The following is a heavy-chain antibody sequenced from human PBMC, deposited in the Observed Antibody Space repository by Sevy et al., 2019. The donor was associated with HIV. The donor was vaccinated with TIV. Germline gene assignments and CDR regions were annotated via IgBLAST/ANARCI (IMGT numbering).Heavy chain of an antibody. CDR3: AKVGYCSSTSCYTINYGMDV. CDR2: ISGGGGGT. Sequence: GGSLRLSCAASGFIFSSYAMSWVRQAPGKGLEWVSGISGGGGGTYDADSVKGRFTISRDNSKNTLYLQMNSLRAEDTAVYYCAKVGYCSSTSCYTINYGMDVWGQGTMVTVSS. CDR1: GFIFSSYA. J-gene: IGHJ6*02. D-gene: IGHD2-2*02. V-gene: IGHV3-23*01.